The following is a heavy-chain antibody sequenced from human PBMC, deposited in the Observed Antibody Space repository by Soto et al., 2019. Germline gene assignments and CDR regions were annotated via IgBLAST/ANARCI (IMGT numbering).Heavy chain of an antibody. CDR1: GGSVSSGSYY. D-gene: IGHD3-10*01. Sequence: QVQLQESGPGLVKPSETLSLTCTVSGGSVSSGSYYWSWIRQPPGKGLEWIGYIYYSGSTNYNPSLKSRVTISVDTSKNQFSLKLSSVTAADTAVYYCAREQAGVMVRGAPEYNWFDPWGQGTLVTVSS. CDR2: IYYSGST. CDR3: AREQAGVMVRGAPEYNWFDP. V-gene: IGHV4-61*01. J-gene: IGHJ5*02.